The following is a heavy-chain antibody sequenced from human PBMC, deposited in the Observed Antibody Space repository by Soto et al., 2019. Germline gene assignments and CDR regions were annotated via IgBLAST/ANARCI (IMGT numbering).Heavy chain of an antibody. CDR2: ITSSGSST. V-gene: IGHV3-23*01. D-gene: IGHD5-12*01. CDR1: GFTFSNYA. Sequence: GGSLRLSCAASGFTFSNYAMTWVRQSPGKGLEWVSIITSSGSSTHFADSVKGRFTISRDNSKNTLYLQMNTLRAEDTAVYYCAEGMATILGGFDPWGQGTQVTVSS. J-gene: IGHJ5*02. CDR3: AEGMATILGGFDP.